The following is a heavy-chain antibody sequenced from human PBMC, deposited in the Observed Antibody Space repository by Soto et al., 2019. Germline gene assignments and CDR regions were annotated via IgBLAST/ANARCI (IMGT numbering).Heavy chain of an antibody. V-gene: IGHV3-49*04. D-gene: IGHD3-22*01. CDR2: IRSKAYGGTT. Sequence: PGGSLRLSCAASGFTFGDYAMSWVRQAPGKGLEWVGFIRSKAYGGTTEYAASVKGRFTISRDDSKSIAYLQMNSLKTEDTAVYYCTSSGYPRGDSFDIWGQGTMVTVAS. J-gene: IGHJ3*02. CDR3: TSSGYPRGDSFDI. CDR1: GFTFGDYA.